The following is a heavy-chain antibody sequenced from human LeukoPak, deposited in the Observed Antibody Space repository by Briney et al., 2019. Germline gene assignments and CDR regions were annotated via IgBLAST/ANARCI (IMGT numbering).Heavy chain of an antibody. J-gene: IGHJ4*02. Sequence: GASVKVSFKASGYTFTTFPIHWVRQAPGQAPEWVGWIHTGNGDTKYSQAFQGRVTTARDTPATTAYMELSSLRSEDTAMYYCARDAAGLLDYWGQGTLVTVSS. CDR1: GYTFTTFP. D-gene: IGHD6-25*01. V-gene: IGHV1-3*04. CDR2: IHTGNGDT. CDR3: ARDAAGLLDY.